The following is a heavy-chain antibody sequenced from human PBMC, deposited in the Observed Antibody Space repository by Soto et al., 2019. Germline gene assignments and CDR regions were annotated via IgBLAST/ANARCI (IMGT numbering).Heavy chain of an antibody. J-gene: IGHJ5*02. CDR2: IYTSGST. Sequence: PSETLSLTSTVYGGSISSYYWSWIRQPAGKGLEWIGRIYTSGSTNYNPSLKSRVTMSVDTSKNQFSLELSSVTAADTAVYYCAREVGYCSSTSCYQFDPWGQGTLVTVS. V-gene: IGHV4-4*07. D-gene: IGHD2-2*03. CDR1: GGSISSYY. CDR3: AREVGYCSSTSCYQFDP.